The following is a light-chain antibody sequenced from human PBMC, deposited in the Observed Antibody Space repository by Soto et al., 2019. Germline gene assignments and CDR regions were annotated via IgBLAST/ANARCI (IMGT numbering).Light chain of an antibody. V-gene: IGKV1-5*03. CDR3: QQYNSSIQT. Sequence: DIQMTQSPSTLSASVGDRVTITCRASQSISSWLAWYQQKPGKAPKLLIYKASSLESGVPSRFRGSGSGTEFTLTISSLQPDDFATYYCQQYNSSIQTFGQGTKVEIK. CDR1: QSISSW. J-gene: IGKJ1*01. CDR2: KAS.